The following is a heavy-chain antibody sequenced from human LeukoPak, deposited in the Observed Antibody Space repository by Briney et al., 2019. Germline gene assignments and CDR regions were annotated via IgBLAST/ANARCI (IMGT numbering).Heavy chain of an antibody. V-gene: IGHV4-34*01. CDR3: ARGVTYYYDSSGYPGFDY. CDR2: INHSGST. D-gene: IGHD3-22*01. J-gene: IGHJ4*02. CDR1: GGSFSGYY. Sequence: SETLSLTCAVYGGSFSGYYRSWIRQPPGKGLEWIGEINHSGSTNYNPSLKSRVTISVDTSKNQFSLKLSSVTAADTAVYYCARGVTYYYDSSGYPGFDYWGQGTLVTVSS.